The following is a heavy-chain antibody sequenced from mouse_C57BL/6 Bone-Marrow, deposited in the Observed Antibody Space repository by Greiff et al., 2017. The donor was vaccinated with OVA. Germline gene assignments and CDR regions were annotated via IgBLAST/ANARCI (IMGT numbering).Heavy chain of an antibody. CDR1: GYTFTSYW. V-gene: IGHV1-64*01. Sequence: QVQLQQPGAELVKPGASVKLSCKASGYTFTSYWMHWVKQRPGQGLEWIGMIHPNSGSTNYNEKLKSKATLTVDKSSSTAYMQLSSLTSEDSAVYSCARRGTGTDYWGQGTTLTVSS. CDR3: ARRGTGTDY. CDR2: IHPNSGST. D-gene: IGHD4-1*01. J-gene: IGHJ2*01.